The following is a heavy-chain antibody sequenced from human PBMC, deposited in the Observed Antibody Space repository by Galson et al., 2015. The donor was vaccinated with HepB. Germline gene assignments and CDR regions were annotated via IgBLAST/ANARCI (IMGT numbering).Heavy chain of an antibody. V-gene: IGHV1-18*04. CDR1: GYTFTSYG. CDR2: ISAYNGNT. J-gene: IGHJ5*02. CDR3: ARAYDFWSGTNWFDP. D-gene: IGHD3-3*01. Sequence: SVKVSCKASGYTFTSYGISWVRQAPGQGLEWMGWISAYNGNTNYAQKLQGRVTMTTDTSTSTAYMELRSLRSDDTAVYYCARAYDFWSGTNWFDPWGQGTLVTVSS.